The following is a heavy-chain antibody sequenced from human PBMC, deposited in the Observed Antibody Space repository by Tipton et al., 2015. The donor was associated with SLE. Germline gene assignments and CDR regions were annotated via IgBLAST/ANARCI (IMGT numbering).Heavy chain of an antibody. CDR1: GGSISSGGYY. J-gene: IGHJ6*03. Sequence: TLSLTCSVSGGSISSGGYYWSWIRQSPGVGLEWIGYIYDTGSTYYNPSLKSRVTISVDTSKNQFSLKLSSVTAADTAVYYCARVGYSNYMDVWGKGTTVTVSS. CDR3: ARVGYSNYMDV. CDR2: IYDTGST. V-gene: IGHV4-61*08. D-gene: IGHD4-11*01.